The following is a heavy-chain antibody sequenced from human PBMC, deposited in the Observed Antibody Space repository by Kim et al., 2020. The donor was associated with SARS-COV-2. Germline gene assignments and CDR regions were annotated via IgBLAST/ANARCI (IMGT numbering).Heavy chain of an antibody. CDR3: ASPKGSGIFDI. V-gene: IGHV4-30-4*01. D-gene: IGHD1-20*01. Sequence: SETLSLTCTVSGGSISSGDYFWTWIRQPPGKGLEWIGCISYSGSTYYNPSHKSRLTISLDTSKNEFSLKLSSVTAADTAVYYCASPKGSGIFDIWGQGTMVTVSS. J-gene: IGHJ3*02. CDR2: ISYSGST. CDR1: GGSISSGDYF.